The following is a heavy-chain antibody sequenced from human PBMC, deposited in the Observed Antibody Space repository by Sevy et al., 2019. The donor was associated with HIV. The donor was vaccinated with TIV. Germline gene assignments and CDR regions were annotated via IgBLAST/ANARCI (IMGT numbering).Heavy chain of an antibody. D-gene: IGHD1-26*01. CDR1: GFTFSDYG. J-gene: IGHJ6*02. V-gene: IGHV3-33*01. CDR3: ARPGLNGRFRDYYYYGMAV. CDR2: TSYDGTNK. Sequence: GGSLRLSCAASGFTFSDYGMHWVRQAPGKGLEWVALTSYDGTNKYYADSVRGRFTISRDNSKNTRYLQMNSLRAEDTAVYYCARPGLNGRFRDYYYYGMAVWGQGTTVTVSS.